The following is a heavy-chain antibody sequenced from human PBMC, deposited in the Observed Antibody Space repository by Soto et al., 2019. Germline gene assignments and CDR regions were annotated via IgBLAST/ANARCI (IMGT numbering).Heavy chain of an antibody. CDR1: VFTFDDYT. V-gene: IGHV3-43*01. CDR3: AKVWGMYYYYGMDV. CDR2: ISWDGGST. J-gene: IGHJ6*02. D-gene: IGHD3-16*01. Sequence: LRLSCAASVFTFDDYTMHWVRQAPGKGLEWVSLISWDGGSTHYADSVKGRFTISRDNSKNSLYLQMNSLRTEDTALYYCAKVWGMYYYYGMDVWGQGTTVTVSS.